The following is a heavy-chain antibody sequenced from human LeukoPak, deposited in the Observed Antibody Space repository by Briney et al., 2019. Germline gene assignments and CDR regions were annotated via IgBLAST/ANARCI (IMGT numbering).Heavy chain of an antibody. CDR3: ASPSGQPLLRRGYFDY. CDR1: GGTFSSYA. CDR2: IISILGIA. J-gene: IGHJ4*02. Sequence: PMASVKVSCKASGGTFSSYAISWVRQAPGQGLEWMGRIISILGIANYAQKFQGRVTITADKSTSTAYMELSSLRSEDTAVYYCASPSGQPLLRRGYFDYWGQGTLVTVSS. V-gene: IGHV1-69*04. D-gene: IGHD2-21*02.